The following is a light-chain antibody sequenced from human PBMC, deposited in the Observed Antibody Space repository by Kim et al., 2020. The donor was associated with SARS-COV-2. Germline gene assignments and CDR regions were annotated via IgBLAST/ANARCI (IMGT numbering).Light chain of an antibody. Sequence: SVSPGQKASITCSGEKLGNKYTCWYQQKPGQSPVLVIYQDSKRPSGIPERFSGSNSGNTATLTISGTQAMDEADYYCQAWDRTTVVFGGGTQLTVL. J-gene: IGLJ3*02. CDR3: QAWDRTTVV. CDR1: KLGNKY. CDR2: QDS. V-gene: IGLV3-1*01.